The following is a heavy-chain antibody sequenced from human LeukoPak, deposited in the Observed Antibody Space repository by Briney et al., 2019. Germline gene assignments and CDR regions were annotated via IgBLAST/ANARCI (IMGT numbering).Heavy chain of an antibody. D-gene: IGHD6-19*01. V-gene: IGHV3-9*01. CDR2: ISWNSGSI. CDR1: GFTFDDYA. CDR3: AKDMGYSSGWTVDV. J-gene: IGHJ6*02. Sequence: GRSLRLSCAASGFTFDDYAMHWVRQAPGKGLEWVSGISWNSGSIGYADSVKGRFTISRDNAKNSLYLQMNSLRAEDTALYYCAKDMGYSSGWTVDVWGQGTTVTVSS.